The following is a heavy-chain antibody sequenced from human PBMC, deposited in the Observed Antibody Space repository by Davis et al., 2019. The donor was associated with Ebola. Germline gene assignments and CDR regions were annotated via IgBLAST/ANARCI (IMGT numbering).Heavy chain of an antibody. CDR1: GYTFTNYG. CDR2: INPNSGGT. V-gene: IGHV1-2*06. J-gene: IGHJ4*02. D-gene: IGHD6-19*01. CDR3: AREVEGGLADYFDY. Sequence: ASVKVSCKASGYTFTNYGITWVRQAPGQGLEWMGRINPNSGGTNYAQKFQGRVTMTRDTSISTAYMELSSLRSEDTAVYYCAREVEGGLADYFDYWGQGTLVTVSS.